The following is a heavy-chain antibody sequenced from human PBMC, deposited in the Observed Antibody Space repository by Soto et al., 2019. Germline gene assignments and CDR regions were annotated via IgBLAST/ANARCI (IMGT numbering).Heavy chain of an antibody. CDR2: ISYDGSNK. D-gene: IGHD3-16*01. V-gene: IGHV3-30-3*01. J-gene: IGHJ4*02. CDR1: GFTFSSYA. CDR3: ARDGGAY. Sequence: QVQLVESGGGVVQPGRSLRLSCAASGFTFSSYAMHWVRRAPGKGLEWMAVISYDGSNKYYADSVKGRFTISRDKSKNTLYLQMNSLRPEDTALYYCARDGGAYWGQGTLVIVSS.